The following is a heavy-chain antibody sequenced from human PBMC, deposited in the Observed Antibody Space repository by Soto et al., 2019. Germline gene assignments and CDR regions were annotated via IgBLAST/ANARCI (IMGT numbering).Heavy chain of an antibody. CDR2: INPTGGST. Sequence: QVQLVQSGAEVKKPGASVKVSCKASGYTFTSFYMHWVRQAPGQGLEWMGIINPTGGSTRYAQKFQGRVTMTRDTSTSTVYMELSSLRSEDTAVYYCARGLPLTGDGWYFDLWGRGTLVTVSS. J-gene: IGHJ2*01. V-gene: IGHV1-46*01. CDR3: ARGLPLTGDGWYFDL. CDR1: GYTFTSFY. D-gene: IGHD7-27*01.